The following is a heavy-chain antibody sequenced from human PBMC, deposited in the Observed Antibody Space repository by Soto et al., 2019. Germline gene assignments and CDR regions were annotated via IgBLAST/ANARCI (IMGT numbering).Heavy chain of an antibody. V-gene: IGHV3-33*01. CDR2: LWAGGNYA. Sequence: QVRLVESGGNVVQPGRSLRLSCATSGFNFNYHGMHWVRQAPGKGLEWVAHLWAGGNYAYYAYSVKGRFTISSDQSTNTLYLQMNSLGAEDTPVYYCTRDAQQLANYGMDVWGQGTTVTVSS. D-gene: IGHD6-13*01. J-gene: IGHJ6*02. CDR3: TRDAQQLANYGMDV. CDR1: GFNFNYHG.